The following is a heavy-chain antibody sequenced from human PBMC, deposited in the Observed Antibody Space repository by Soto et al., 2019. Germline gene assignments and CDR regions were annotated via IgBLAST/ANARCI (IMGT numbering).Heavy chain of an antibody. J-gene: IGHJ4*02. D-gene: IGHD1-1*01. Sequence: ASVKVSCKASGYTFTDYYMHWVRQAPGQGLEWMGWINPNNGGTSYAQKFEGWVTMTRDTSISTAYMEVRRLTSDDTAAYYCTRGSPTTTPFDYWGQGTLVTVSS. CDR2: INPNNGGT. V-gene: IGHV1-2*04. CDR1: GYTFTDYY. CDR3: TRGSPTTTPFDY.